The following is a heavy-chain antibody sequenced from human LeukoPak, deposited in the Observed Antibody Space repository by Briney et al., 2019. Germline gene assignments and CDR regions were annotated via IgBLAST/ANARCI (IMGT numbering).Heavy chain of an antibody. CDR2: INSDGSST. CDR1: GFTFSSYW. D-gene: IGHD3-22*01. V-gene: IGHV3-74*01. Sequence: GGSLRLSCAASGFTFSSYWMHWVRQAPGKGLVWVSRINSDGSSTSYADSVKGRFTISRDNAKNTLYLQMNSLRAEDTAVYYCARETYYYDSSGYYSLTGRAFDIWGQGTMVTVSS. J-gene: IGHJ3*02. CDR3: ARETYYYDSSGYYSLTGRAFDI.